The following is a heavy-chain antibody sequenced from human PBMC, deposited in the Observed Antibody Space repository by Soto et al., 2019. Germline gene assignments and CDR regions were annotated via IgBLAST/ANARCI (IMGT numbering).Heavy chain of an antibody. CDR1: GLTFSVSA. D-gene: IGHD4-17*01. CDR2: VRSKINNYAT. Sequence: EVQLVESGGGLVQPGGSLKLSCRVSGLTFSVSAIHWVRQAPGKGLKWVGRVRSKINNYATSYDASVTGRFTISRDDSTNTAYLHMSNLKTEDTAVYYCTRPDYAGNSGDYWGQGTLVTVSS. CDR3: TRPDYAGNSGDY. V-gene: IGHV3-73*01. J-gene: IGHJ4*02.